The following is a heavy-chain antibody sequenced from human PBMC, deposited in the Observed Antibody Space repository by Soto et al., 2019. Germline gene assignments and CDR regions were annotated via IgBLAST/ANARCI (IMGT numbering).Heavy chain of an antibody. CDR3: ARDPPNYYDSSGYLNWYFDL. D-gene: IGHD3-22*01. V-gene: IGHV3-33*01. J-gene: IGHJ2*01. Sequence: ESGGGVVQPGRSLRLSCAASGFTFSSYGMHWVRQAPGKGLEWVAVIWYDGSNKYYADSVKGRFTISRDNSKNTLYLQMNSLRAEDTAVYYCARDPPNYYDSSGYLNWYFDLWGRGTLVTVSS. CDR2: IWYDGSNK. CDR1: GFTFSSYG.